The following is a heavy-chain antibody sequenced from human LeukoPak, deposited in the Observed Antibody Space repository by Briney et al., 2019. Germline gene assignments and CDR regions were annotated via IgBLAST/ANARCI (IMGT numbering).Heavy chain of an antibody. J-gene: IGHJ4*02. CDR1: GGSISSSSYY. D-gene: IGHD6-19*01. CDR2: IYYSGST. Sequence: PSETLSLTCTVSGGSISSSSYYWGWIRQPPGKGLEWIGSIYYSGSTYYNPSLKSRVTISVDTSKNQFSLKLSSVTAADTAVYYCARPTLGWSSGWYCWGQGTLVTVSS. CDR3: ARPTLGWSSGWYC. V-gene: IGHV4-39*01.